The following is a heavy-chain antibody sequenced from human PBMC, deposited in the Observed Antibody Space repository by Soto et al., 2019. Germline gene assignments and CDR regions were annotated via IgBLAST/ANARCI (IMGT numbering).Heavy chain of an antibody. CDR3: ARMGIGGYSGPDAPLDV. CDR1: GFYFTDYS. V-gene: IGHV3-11*01. Sequence: LVESGGGLVKPGGSLRLTCAASGFYFTDYSMTWIRQAPGKGLEWVSYIDKSGSSFYYADSVKGRFTISRDNDEESVTLDMNSLRVDDTALYYCARMGIGGYSGPDAPLDVWGQGTLVTVSS. CDR2: IDKSGSSF. J-gene: IGHJ4*02. D-gene: IGHD5-12*01.